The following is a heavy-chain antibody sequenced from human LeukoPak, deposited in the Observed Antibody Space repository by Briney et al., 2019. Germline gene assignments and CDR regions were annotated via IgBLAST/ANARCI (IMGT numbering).Heavy chain of an antibody. CDR3: AKDAYYDSSGYYLGLDY. CDR2: IRYDGSNK. J-gene: IGHJ4*02. D-gene: IGHD3-22*01. CDR1: GFTFSSYG. Sequence: PGGSLRLSCAASGFTFSSYGMHWVRQAPGKGLEWVAFIRYDGSNKYYADSVKGRFTISRDNSKNTLYLQMNRLRAEDTAVYYCAKDAYYDSSGYYLGLDYWGQGTLVTVSS. V-gene: IGHV3-30*02.